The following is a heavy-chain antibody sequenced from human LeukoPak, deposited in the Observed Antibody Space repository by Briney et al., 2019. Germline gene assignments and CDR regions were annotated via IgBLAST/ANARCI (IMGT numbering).Heavy chain of an antibody. Sequence: SGKVSCNASGGAFISYAISWVRQAPGQGREWIGGVIPIFGTANYAQKVQGRVTITTDESTSTAYMELSSLRSEDTAVYYCARGCSGGSCPLDYWGQGTPVTVSS. D-gene: IGHD2-15*01. CDR2: VIPIFGTA. J-gene: IGHJ4*02. CDR1: GGAFISYA. V-gene: IGHV1-69*05. CDR3: ARGCSGGSCPLDY.